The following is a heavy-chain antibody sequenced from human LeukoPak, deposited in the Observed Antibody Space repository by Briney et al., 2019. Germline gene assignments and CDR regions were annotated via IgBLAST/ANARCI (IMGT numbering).Heavy chain of an antibody. CDR2: INPSGGST. D-gene: IGHD2-15*01. J-gene: IGHJ6*04. V-gene: IGHV1-46*01. CDR1: GYTFTSYY. CDR3: ARDAGGPSYYYGMDV. Sequence: GASVKVSCKVSGYTFTSYYMHWVRQAPGQGLEWMGIINPSGGSTSYAQKFQGRVTMTRDTSTSTVYMELSSLRSEDTAVYYCARDAGGPSYYYGMDVWGKGTTVTVSS.